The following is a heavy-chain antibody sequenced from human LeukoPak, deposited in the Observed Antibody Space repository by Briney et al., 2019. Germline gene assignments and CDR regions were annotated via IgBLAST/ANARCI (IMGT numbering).Heavy chain of an antibody. CDR1: GGSISSSSDY. D-gene: IGHD5-12*01. V-gene: IGHV3-23*01. J-gene: IGHJ4*02. CDR3: AKGGYSGYDRMYFDY. CDR2: ISGSGGST. Sequence: ETLSLTCTVSGGSISSSSDYWGWIRQPPGKGLEWVSAISGSGGSTYYADSVKGRFTISRDNSKNTLYLQMNSLRAEDTAVFYCAKGGYSGYDRMYFDYWGQGTLVTVSS.